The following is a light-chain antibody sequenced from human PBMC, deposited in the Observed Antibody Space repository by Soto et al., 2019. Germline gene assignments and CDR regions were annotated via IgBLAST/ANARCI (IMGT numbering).Light chain of an antibody. V-gene: IGLV2-14*03. Sequence: QSVLTQPASVSGSPGQSITISCTGTSSDVGAYKYVSWYQQHPGKVPKLIIYGVSNRPSGVSNRFSGSKSGNTASLTISGLQAEDEANYYCNSYTTLSNRVFGTGTKLTVL. J-gene: IGLJ1*01. CDR3: NSYTTLSNRV. CDR2: GVS. CDR1: SSDVGAYKY.